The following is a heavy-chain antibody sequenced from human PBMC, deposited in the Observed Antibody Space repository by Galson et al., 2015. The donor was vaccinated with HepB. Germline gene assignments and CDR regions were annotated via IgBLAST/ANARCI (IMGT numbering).Heavy chain of an antibody. CDR1: GFTFSDYG. J-gene: IGHJ4*02. CDR3: ARGRFGTSSFYYFDY. CDR2: ISNDGSNK. D-gene: IGHD6-6*01. Sequence: SLRLSCAASGFTFSDYGMHWVRQAPGKGLEWVAVISNDGSNKYYGDSVRGRFTIPRDDAKKSLYLQMNSLRADDTAVYYCARGRFGTSSFYYFDYWGQGSVVAVSS. V-gene: IGHV3-30*03.